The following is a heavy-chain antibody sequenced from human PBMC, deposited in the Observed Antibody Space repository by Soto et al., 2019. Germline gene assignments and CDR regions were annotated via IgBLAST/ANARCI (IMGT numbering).Heavy chain of an antibody. D-gene: IGHD3-10*01. CDR3: AKGTYRDY. CDR2: ISGSDGKT. J-gene: IGHJ4*02. V-gene: IGHV3-23*01. CDR1: GFSFGGYD. Sequence: VGSLSLYCADSGFSFGGYDLSWVRQAPGKGLEWVWTISGSDGKTFYAASVKGRFPHPRNTSPNTLYLQMNSLRADDTAIYYCAKGTYRDYWGQGTLLTVSS.